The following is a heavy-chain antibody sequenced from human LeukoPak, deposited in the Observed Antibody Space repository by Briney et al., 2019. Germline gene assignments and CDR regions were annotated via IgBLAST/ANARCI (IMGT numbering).Heavy chain of an antibody. D-gene: IGHD6-6*01. J-gene: IGHJ3*02. V-gene: IGHV4-59*08. CDR1: GGSISSYY. Sequence: PSETLSLTCTVSGGSISSYYWSWIRQPPGKGLEWIGYIYYSGSTNYNPSLKSRATISVDTSKNQFSLKLSSVTAADTAVYYCARRLLGSSKRGAFDIWGQGTMVTVSS. CDR2: IYYSGST. CDR3: ARRLLGSSKRGAFDI.